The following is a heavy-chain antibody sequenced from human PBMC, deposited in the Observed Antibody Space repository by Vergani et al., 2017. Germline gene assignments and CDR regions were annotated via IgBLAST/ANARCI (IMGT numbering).Heavy chain of an antibody. J-gene: IGHJ4*02. CDR2: IKQDGSEK. Sequence: ELQLVESGGGLVQPGGSLRLSCAASGFTFSSYWMSWVRQAPGKGLEWVANIKQDGSEKYYVDSVKGRFTISRDNAKNSLYLQMNSLRAEDTAVYYCARADRYYDILTGYQYYFDYWGQGTLVTVSS. CDR1: GFTFSSYW. V-gene: IGHV3-7*01. CDR3: ARADRYYDILTGYQYYFDY. D-gene: IGHD3-9*01.